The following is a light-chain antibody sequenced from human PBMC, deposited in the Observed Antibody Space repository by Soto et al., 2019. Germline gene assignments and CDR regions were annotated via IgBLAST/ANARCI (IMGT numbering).Light chain of an antibody. CDR2: GNS. J-gene: IGLJ2*01. CDR3: QSYDSSLSVHVV. V-gene: IGLV1-40*01. Sequence: QSVLTQPPSVSGAPGQRVTISCTGSSSNIGAGYVVHWYQQLPGTAPKLLIYGNSNRPSGVPDRFSGSKSGTSASLAITGLQAEDEADDYCQSYDSSLSVHVVFGGGTKLTVL. CDR1: SSNIGAGYV.